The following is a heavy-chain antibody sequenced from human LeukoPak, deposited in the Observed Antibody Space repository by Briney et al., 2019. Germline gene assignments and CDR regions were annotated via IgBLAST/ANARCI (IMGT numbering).Heavy chain of an antibody. D-gene: IGHD2-2*01. J-gene: IGHJ5*02. CDR3: ARPPLGYCSSTCCLAFDP. CDR2: INPNSGGT. CDR1: GYTFTGYY. Sequence: ASVKVSCKASGYTFTGYYMHWVRQAPGQGLEWMGWINPNSGGTNYAQKFQGRVTMTRDTSISTAYMELSRLRSDDTAAYYCARPPLGYCSSTCCLAFDPWGQGTLVTVSS. V-gene: IGHV1-2*02.